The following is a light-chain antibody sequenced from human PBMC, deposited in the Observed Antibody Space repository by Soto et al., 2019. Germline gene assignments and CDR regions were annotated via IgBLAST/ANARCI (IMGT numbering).Light chain of an antibody. Sequence: EIVMTQSPATLSVSPGERATLSCRASQSVSSSLAWFQQKPGQAPRLLIYAASARATGIAARLSGSGSGTDFTLTISSLQSEDFAVYYCLQHKSWPFTFGQGTKVEIK. J-gene: IGKJ2*01. CDR1: QSVSSS. V-gene: IGKV3-15*01. CDR3: LQHKSWPFT. CDR2: AAS.